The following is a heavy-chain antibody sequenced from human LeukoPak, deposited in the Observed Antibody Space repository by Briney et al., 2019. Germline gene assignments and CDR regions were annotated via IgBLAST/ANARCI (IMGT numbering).Heavy chain of an antibody. J-gene: IGHJ6*03. D-gene: IGHD2-2*01. CDR3: AREAYCSSTSCYYGDYCYYYYMDV. Sequence: ASVKVSCKASGYTFTGYGISWVRQAPGQGLEWMGWISAYNGNTNYAQKLQGRVTMTNDTSTSTAYMELSRLRSDDTAVYYCAREAYCSSTSCYYGDYCYYYYMDVWGKGTTVTVSS. V-gene: IGHV1-18*01. CDR1: GYTFTGYG. CDR2: ISAYNGNT.